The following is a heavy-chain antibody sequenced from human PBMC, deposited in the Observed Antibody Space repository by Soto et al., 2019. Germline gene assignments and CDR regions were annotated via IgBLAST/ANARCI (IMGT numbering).Heavy chain of an antibody. CDR1: GGTFSNYA. Sequence: QVQLVQSGAEVKKPGSSVKVSCKVSGGTFSNYAIDWVRLAPGHGLEWMGGIVPIFGTTYCTQKFQGRATIIADDSPTTAYLEMSSLRSEGTAIYYCARVEAVAGLYNYHGLDVWGQGAAVTVSS. CDR3: ARVEAVAGLYNYHGLDV. V-gene: IGHV1-69*12. D-gene: IGHD6-19*01. J-gene: IGHJ6*02. CDR2: IVPIFGTT.